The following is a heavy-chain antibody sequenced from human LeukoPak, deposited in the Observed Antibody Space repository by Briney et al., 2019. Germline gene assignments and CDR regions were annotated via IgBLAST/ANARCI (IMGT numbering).Heavy chain of an antibody. CDR1: GFTFSSYW. J-gene: IGHJ4*02. CDR2: ISGSGSDT. CDR3: ARVGSIAAAGTPDY. V-gene: IGHV3-21*05. Sequence: PGGALRLSCAASGFTFSSYWMHWVRQAPGKGLERISYISGSGSDTNYADSVKGRFTTSRDNAKNSLYLQMNSLRAEDTAVYYCARVGSIAAAGTPDYWGQGTLVTVSS. D-gene: IGHD6-13*01.